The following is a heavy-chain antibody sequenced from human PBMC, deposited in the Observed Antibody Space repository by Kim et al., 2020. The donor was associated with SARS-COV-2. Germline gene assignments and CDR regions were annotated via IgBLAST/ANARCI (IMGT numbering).Heavy chain of an antibody. CDR2: T. J-gene: IGHJ3*02. D-gene: IGHD6-19*01. CDR3: AAYQWLGAFDI. Sequence: TNYNPALKSRVTISVDTSKNQFSLKLSSVTAADTAVYYCAAYQWLGAFDIGGQGTMVTVSS. V-gene: IGHV4-59*01.